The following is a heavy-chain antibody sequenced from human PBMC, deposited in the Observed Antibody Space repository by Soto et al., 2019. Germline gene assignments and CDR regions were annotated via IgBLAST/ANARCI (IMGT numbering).Heavy chain of an antibody. CDR3: ARAGGYCSGGSCYHDAFDI. J-gene: IGHJ3*02. D-gene: IGHD2-15*01. V-gene: IGHV4-59*01. Sequence: SETLSLTCTVSGGSISSYYWSWIRQPPGKGLEWIGYIYYSGSTNYNPSLKSRVTISVDTSKNQFSLKLSSVTAADTAVYYCARAGGYCSGGSCYHDAFDIWGQGTMVTVSS. CDR2: IYYSGST. CDR1: GGSISSYY.